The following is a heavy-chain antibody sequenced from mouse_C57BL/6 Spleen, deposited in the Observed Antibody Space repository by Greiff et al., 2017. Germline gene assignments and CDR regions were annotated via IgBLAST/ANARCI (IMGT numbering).Heavy chain of an antibody. Sequence: EVQGVESGGGLVKPGGSLKLSCAASGFTFSDYGMHWVRQAPEKGLEWVAYISSGSSTIYYADTVKGRFTISRDNAKNTLFLQMTSLRSEDTAMYYCARRSIYINYQGFDYWGQGTTLTVSS. CDR3: ARRSIYINYQGFDY. J-gene: IGHJ2*01. D-gene: IGHD2-5*01. CDR2: ISSGSSTI. V-gene: IGHV5-17*01. CDR1: GFTFSDYG.